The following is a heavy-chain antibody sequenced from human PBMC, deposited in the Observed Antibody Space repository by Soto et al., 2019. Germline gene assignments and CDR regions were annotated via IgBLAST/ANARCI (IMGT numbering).Heavy chain of an antibody. Sequence: GGSLRLSCAASGFTFSSYAMHWVRQAPGKGLEWVAVISYDGSNKYYADSVKGRFTISRDNSKNTLYLQMNSLRAEDTAVYYCVSLGSEWLAPIDYWGQGTLVTVSS. J-gene: IGHJ4*02. V-gene: IGHV3-30-3*01. D-gene: IGHD6-19*01. CDR2: ISYDGSNK. CDR3: VSLGSEWLAPIDY. CDR1: GFTFSSYA.